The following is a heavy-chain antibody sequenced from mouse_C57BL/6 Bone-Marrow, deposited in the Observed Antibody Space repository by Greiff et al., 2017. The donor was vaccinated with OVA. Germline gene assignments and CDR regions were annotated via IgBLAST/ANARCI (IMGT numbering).Heavy chain of an antibody. D-gene: IGHD1-1*01. CDR2: ILPGSGRT. CDR1: GYTFTGYW. V-gene: IGHV1-9*01. Sequence: QVQLQQSGAELMKPGASVKLSCKAPGYTFTGYWIEWVKQRPGHGLEWIGEILPGSGRTNYNEKFKGKATFTADTSSNTAYMQLSSLTTEDSAIYYCATFYDGSSSWYFDVWGTGTTVTVSS. CDR3: ATFYDGSSSWYFDV. J-gene: IGHJ1*03.